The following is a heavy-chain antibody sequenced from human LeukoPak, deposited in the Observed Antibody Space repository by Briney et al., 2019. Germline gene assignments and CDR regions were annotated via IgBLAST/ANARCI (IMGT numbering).Heavy chain of an antibody. CDR3: ARDYSDSSGYPFDY. D-gene: IGHD3-22*01. CDR2: ITSSSYT. Sequence: GGSLRLSCAASGFTFSDYYMSWIRQAPGKGLEWVSYITSSSYTNYADSVKGRFTSSRDNAKNSLYRQMNNLRAEDTAVYYCARDYSDSSGYPFDYWGQGTLVTVSS. CDR1: GFTFSDYY. J-gene: IGHJ4*02. V-gene: IGHV3-11*06.